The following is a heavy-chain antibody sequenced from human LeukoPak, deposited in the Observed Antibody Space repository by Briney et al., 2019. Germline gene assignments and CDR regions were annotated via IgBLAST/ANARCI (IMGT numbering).Heavy chain of an antibody. CDR2: IYYSGST. V-gene: IGHV4-59*12. J-gene: IGHJ4*02. CDR1: GGSISSYY. CDR3: AGLIHLGAFDY. D-gene: IGHD3-16*01. Sequence: PSETLSLTCTVSGGSISSYYWSWIRQPPGKGLEWIGYIYYSGSTNYNPSLKSRVTISVDTSKNQFSLKLSSVTAADTAVYYCAGLIHLGAFDYWGQGTLVTVSS.